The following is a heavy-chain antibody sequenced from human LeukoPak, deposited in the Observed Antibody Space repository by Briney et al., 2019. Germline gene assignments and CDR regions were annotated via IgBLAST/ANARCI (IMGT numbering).Heavy chain of an antibody. Sequence: PSQTLSLTCTVSGGSISSGGYYWRWIRQHPGKGLEWIGYIYYSGSTYYNPSLKSRVTISVDTSKNQFSLKLSSVTAADTAVYYCARAPKTGYSSSWYGQSDAFDIWGQGTMVTVSS. CDR1: GGSISSGGYY. CDR3: ARAPKTGYSSSWYGQSDAFDI. CDR2: IYYSGST. D-gene: IGHD6-13*01. V-gene: IGHV4-31*03. J-gene: IGHJ3*02.